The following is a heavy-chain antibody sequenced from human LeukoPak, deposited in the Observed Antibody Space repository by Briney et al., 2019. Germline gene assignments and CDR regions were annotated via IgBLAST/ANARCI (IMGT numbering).Heavy chain of an antibody. CDR2: IRYDGSNK. D-gene: IGHD3-3*01. CDR1: GFTFSSYG. J-gene: IGHJ3*02. CDR3: AKEPTYYDFWSGYYTDAFDI. Sequence: GGSLRLSCAASGFTFSSYGMHWVRQAPGKGLEWVAFIRYDGSNKYYADSVKSRFTISRDNSKNTLYLQMNSMRAEDTAVYYCAKEPTYYDFWSGYYTDAFDIWGQGTMVTVSS. V-gene: IGHV3-30*02.